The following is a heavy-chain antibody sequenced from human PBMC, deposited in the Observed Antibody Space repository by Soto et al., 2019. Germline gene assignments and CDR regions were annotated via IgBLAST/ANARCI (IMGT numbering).Heavy chain of an antibody. CDR3: ARDPSRYSYGRYYYYGMDV. CDR2: ISAYNGHT. D-gene: IGHD5-18*01. CDR1: GYTFSNYG. Sequence: QIQLVQSGAEVKKPGASVKVSCKTSGYTFSNYGISWVRQAPGQGLEWMGWISAYNGHTNYAQKLQDRVTTTTDTSTRTAYMELRSLRSDDTAVYYCARDPSRYSYGRYYYYGMDVW. J-gene: IGHJ6*01. V-gene: IGHV1-18*01.